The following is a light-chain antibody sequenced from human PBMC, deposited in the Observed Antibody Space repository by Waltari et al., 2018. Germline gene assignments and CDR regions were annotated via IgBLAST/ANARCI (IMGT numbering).Light chain of an antibody. J-gene: IGLJ3*02. CDR2: EGS. Sequence: QSALTQPASVSGSPGQSITIFCTGTSSDVGRYHLVSWYQQYPGKAPKLMIYEGSKRPSGVSNRFSGSKSGNTASLTISGLQADDEADYYCCSYAGSTSWVFGGGTKVTVL. V-gene: IGLV2-23*01. CDR1: SSDVGRYHL. CDR3: CSYAGSTSWV.